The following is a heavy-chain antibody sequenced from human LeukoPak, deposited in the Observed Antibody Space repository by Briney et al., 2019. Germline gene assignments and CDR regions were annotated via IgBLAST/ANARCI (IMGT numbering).Heavy chain of an antibody. D-gene: IGHD6-13*01. V-gene: IGHV4-39*01. CDR2: IYYSGGT. CDR1: GGSISSSSYY. Sequence: PSETLSLTCTVSGGSISSSSYYWGWIRQPPGKGLEWIGSIYYSGGTYYNPSLKSRVTISVDTSKNQFSLKLSSVTAADTAVYYCASLPIAAAGASFDYWGQGTLVTVSS. CDR3: ASLPIAAAGASFDY. J-gene: IGHJ4*02.